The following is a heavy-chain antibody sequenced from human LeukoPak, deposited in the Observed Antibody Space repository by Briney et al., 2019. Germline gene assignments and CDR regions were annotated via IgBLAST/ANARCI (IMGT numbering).Heavy chain of an antibody. CDR3: ARRAWFQDH. CDR1: GGFMSSYY. D-gene: IGHD3-10*01. J-gene: IGHJ4*02. V-gene: IGHV4-59*08. Sequence: SETLSLTCSVSGGFMSSYYWSWFRQPPGKGLEWIGYIYYSGSTNYNASLESRVTISVDTSKKQFSLSLTSVTAADTAVYYCARRAWFQDHWGQGTLVTVSS. CDR2: IYYSGST.